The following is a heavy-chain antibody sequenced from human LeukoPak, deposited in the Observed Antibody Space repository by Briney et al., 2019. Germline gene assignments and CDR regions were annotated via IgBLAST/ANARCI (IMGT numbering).Heavy chain of an antibody. V-gene: IGHV3-43*02. CDR3: AKSQGYCSSTSCRPYSTSWPFNY. CDR1: GFNFADSA. Sequence: GGSLRLSCAASGFNFADSAMHWVRQAPGKGLEWVSLISGDGGSTYYADPVKGRFSISRDNSKNSQYLQMNSLRIEDTALYYCAKSQGYCSSTSCRPYSTSWPFNYWGQGTLVTVSS. J-gene: IGHJ4*02. D-gene: IGHD2-2*01. CDR2: ISGDGGST.